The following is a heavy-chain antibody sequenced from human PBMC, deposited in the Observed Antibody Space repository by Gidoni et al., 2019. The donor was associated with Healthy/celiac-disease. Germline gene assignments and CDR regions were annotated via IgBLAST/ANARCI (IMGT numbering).Heavy chain of an antibody. Sequence: QVQLQESGPGLVKPSETLSLTCTVSGGSSSSYHWSWIRQPAGKGLEWIGRIYTSGCTNYNPSLKSRVTMSVNTSKKQLSLKLTSVTAADTAVYYCARGDCSTTSCSYYYYGMDVWGQGTTVTVSS. CDR2: IYTSGCT. CDR1: GGSSSSYH. CDR3: ARGDCSTTSCSYYYYGMDV. V-gene: IGHV4-4*07. J-gene: IGHJ6*02. D-gene: IGHD2-2*01.